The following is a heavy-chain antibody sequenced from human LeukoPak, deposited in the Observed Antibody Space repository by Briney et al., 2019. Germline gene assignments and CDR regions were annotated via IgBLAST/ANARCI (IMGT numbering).Heavy chain of an antibody. J-gene: IGHJ4*02. V-gene: IGHV4-59*01. D-gene: IGHD3-9*01. Sequence: SETLSLTCTVSGGSISSYYWSWIRQPPGKGLEWIGYIYYSGSTNYNPSLKSRVTISVDTSKNQFSLKLSSVTAADTAVYYCAGAPLRYDILTGYYFDYWGQGTLVTVSS. CDR2: IYYSGST. CDR3: AGAPLRYDILTGYYFDY. CDR1: GGSISSYY.